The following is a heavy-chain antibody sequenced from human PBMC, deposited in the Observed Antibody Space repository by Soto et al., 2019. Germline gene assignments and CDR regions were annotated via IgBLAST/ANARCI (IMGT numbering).Heavy chain of an antibody. CDR3: ARQVSPPYSSSSFYFRGMDV. Sequence: GESLKISCKGSGYSFTSYWIGWVRQMPGKGLEWMGIIYPDDSDTRYSPSFQGQVTISADKSISTAYLQWSSLKASDTAMYYCARQVSPPYSSSSFYFRGMDVWGQGTTVTVSS. V-gene: IGHV5-51*01. J-gene: IGHJ6*02. CDR1: GYSFTSYW. D-gene: IGHD6-6*01. CDR2: IYPDDSDT.